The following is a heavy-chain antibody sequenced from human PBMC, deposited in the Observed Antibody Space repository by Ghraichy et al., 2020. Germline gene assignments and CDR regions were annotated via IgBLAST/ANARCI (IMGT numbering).Heavy chain of an antibody. J-gene: IGHJ3*01. CDR3: AKVTSTTPGGCHAFHV. CDR2: ITGSGERT. CDR1: GFNFNSYA. D-gene: IGHD2-15*01. Sequence: GGSLRLSCAASGFNFNSYAMTWVRQAPGKGLEWVTGITGSGERTYYADSVKGRFTVSRDNSMNTVFLQMNSLGAEDTAVYYCAKVTSTTPGGCHAFHVWGQGTMVTVSS. V-gene: IGHV3-23*01.